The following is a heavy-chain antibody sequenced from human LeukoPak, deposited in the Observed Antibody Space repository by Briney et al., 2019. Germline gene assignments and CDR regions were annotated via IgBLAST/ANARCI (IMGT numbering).Heavy chain of an antibody. V-gene: IGHV3-30*02. D-gene: IGHD3-10*01. Sequence: GGSLRLSCAASGFTFSSYGMHWVRQAPGKGLEWVAFIRYDGSNKYYADSVKGRFTISRDNSKNTLYLQMNSLRAEDTAVYYCAKANYYGSGSYSTRLDYWGQGTLVTVSS. CDR2: IRYDGSNK. J-gene: IGHJ4*02. CDR3: AKANYYGSGSYSTRLDY. CDR1: GFTFSSYG.